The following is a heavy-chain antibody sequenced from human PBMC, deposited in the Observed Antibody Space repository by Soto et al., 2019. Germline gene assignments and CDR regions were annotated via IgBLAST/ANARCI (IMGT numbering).Heavy chain of an antibody. CDR2: INPSGGST. V-gene: IGHV1-46*01. Sequence: QVQLVQSGAEVKKPGASVKVSCKASGYTFTSYYMHWVRQAPGQGLEWMGIINPSGGSTSYAQKFQGRVTMTRDTSTSTVYMELSSLRSEETAVYYCWVATTRAGCDYWGQGTLVTVSS. J-gene: IGHJ4*02. CDR1: GYTFTSYY. D-gene: IGHD5-12*01. CDR3: WVATTRAGCDY.